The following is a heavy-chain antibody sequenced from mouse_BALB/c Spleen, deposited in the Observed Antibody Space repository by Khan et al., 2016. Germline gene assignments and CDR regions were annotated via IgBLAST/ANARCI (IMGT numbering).Heavy chain of an antibody. D-gene: IGHD2-14*01. V-gene: IGHV3-8*02. CDR2: INYSGST. CDR3: ARSKRNDVWFGY. Sequence: EVQLQESGPSLVKPSQTLSLTCSVTGDSITSGYWNWIRKFPGNKLEYMGYINYSGSTHYNPSLKSRISITRDTSKNQYYLQLNSVTTEDIATYYCARSKRNDVWFGYWGQGTLVTVSA. J-gene: IGHJ3*01. CDR1: GDSITSGY.